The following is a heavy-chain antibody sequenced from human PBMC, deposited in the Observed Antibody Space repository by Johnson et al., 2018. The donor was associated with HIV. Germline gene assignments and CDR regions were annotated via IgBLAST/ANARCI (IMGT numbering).Heavy chain of an antibody. CDR1: GFTFSSYG. Sequence: QEQLVESGGGVVQPGRSLRLSCAASGFTFSSYGMHWVRQAPGKGLEWVAVIWYDGTNKYYTDSVKGRFTISRDNSKNTLFLHMNSLRAEDTAVYHCAKDLYSSSWTNDAFEIWGQGTMVTVSS. CDR3: AKDLYSSSWTNDAFEI. D-gene: IGHD6-13*01. J-gene: IGHJ3*02. V-gene: IGHV3-33*06. CDR2: IWYDGTNK.